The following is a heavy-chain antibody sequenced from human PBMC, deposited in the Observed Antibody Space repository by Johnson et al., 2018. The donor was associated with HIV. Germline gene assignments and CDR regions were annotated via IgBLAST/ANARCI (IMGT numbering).Heavy chain of an antibody. D-gene: IGHD3-9*01. CDR3: ARDGPVDWVAAFDI. J-gene: IGHJ3*02. V-gene: IGHV3-13*01. Sequence: VHLVESGGGLVQPGGSLRLSCAASGFTFSSYDMHWVRQATGKGMEWVSAIGTAGDTYYPGSVKGRFTISRDNSKNTLYLQMNSLRADDTAVYYCARDGPVDWVAAFDIWGQGTLVTVSS. CDR1: GFTFSSYD. CDR2: IGTAGDT.